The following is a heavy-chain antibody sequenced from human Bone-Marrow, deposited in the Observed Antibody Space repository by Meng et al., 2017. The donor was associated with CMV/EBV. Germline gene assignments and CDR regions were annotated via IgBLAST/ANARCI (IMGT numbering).Heavy chain of an antibody. D-gene: IGHD1-7*01. V-gene: IGHV3-21*04. CDR2: ISSSSSYI. J-gene: IGHJ4*02. CDR1: GFTFSSYS. CDR3: AKGSRYNWNFGLVRLYFDY. Sequence: GESLKISCAASGFTFSSYSMNWVRQAPGKGLEWVSSISSSSSYIYYADSVKGRFTISRDNSKNTMYLHMNSLRAEDTAVYYCAKGSRYNWNFGLVRLYFDYWGQGTRVTVSS.